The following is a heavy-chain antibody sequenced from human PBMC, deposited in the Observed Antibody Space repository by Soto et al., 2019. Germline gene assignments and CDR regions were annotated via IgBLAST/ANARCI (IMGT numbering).Heavy chain of an antibody. Sequence: QVQLQESGPGLVKPSQTLSLTCTVSGGSISSGGYYWSWIRQHPGKGLEWIGYIYYSGSTYYNPYLKSRVTISVDTSKNQFSLKLSSVTAADTAVYYCARDSVAYYDFPKAFDIWGQGTMVTVSS. CDR3: ARDSVAYYDFPKAFDI. D-gene: IGHD3-3*01. J-gene: IGHJ3*02. CDR2: IYYSGST. CDR1: GGSISSGGYY. V-gene: IGHV4-31*03.